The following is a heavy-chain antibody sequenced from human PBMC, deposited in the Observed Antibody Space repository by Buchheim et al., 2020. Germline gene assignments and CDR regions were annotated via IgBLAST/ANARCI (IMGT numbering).Heavy chain of an antibody. D-gene: IGHD3-22*01. V-gene: IGHV4-39*07. J-gene: IGHJ2*01. CDR2: IYYSGST. Sequence: QLQLQESGPGLVKPSETLSLTCTVSGGSISSSSNYWGWIRQPPVKGLEWIGSIYYSGSTYYNPSLKSRVTISVDTSKNQFSLKLSSVTAADTAVYYCARAEYYYDSSGYPHYWYFDLWGRGTL. CDR1: GGSISSSSNY. CDR3: ARAEYYYDSSGYPHYWYFDL.